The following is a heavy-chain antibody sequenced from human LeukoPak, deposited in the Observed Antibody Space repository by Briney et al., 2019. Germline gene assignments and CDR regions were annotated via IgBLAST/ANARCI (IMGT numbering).Heavy chain of an antibody. CDR1: GFTFSTYD. D-gene: IGHD5-24*01. Sequence: GGSLRLSCAASGFTFSTYDMHWVRQPTGVGLQWVSGIGTGGDTYYLGSVKGRFTISRENAKNSLYLQMNNLRVGDTAVYFCARGSNLGFDPWGQGTLVTVSS. CDR3: ARGSNLGFDP. J-gene: IGHJ5*02. V-gene: IGHV3-13*04. CDR2: IGTGGDT.